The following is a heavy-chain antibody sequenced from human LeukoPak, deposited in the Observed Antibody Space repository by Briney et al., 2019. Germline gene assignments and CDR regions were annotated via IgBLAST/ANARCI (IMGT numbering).Heavy chain of an antibody. D-gene: IGHD3-22*01. Sequence: PGGSLRLSCAASGFTVSSNYMSWVRQAPGKGLEWVSVIYSGGSTYYADSVKGRFTISRDNSKNTLYLQMNSLRAEDTAVYYCAKGSGYYPEGSDYWGQGTLVTVSS. CDR3: AKGSGYYPEGSDY. CDR1: GFTVSSNY. J-gene: IGHJ4*02. CDR2: IYSGGST. V-gene: IGHV3-66*01.